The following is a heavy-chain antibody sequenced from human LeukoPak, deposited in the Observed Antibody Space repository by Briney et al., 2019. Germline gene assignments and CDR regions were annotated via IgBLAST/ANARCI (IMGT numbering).Heavy chain of an antibody. CDR3: ARQSVGYFRS. D-gene: IGHD2/OR15-2a*01. Sequence: SGGSLRLSCAASGFTFSNYAMHWVRQAPGKGLEWVALMSYDGSHQYYADSVKGRFTISRDNSNNTVFLQMNSLRTEDTAVYYCARQSVGYFRSWGQRTLVTVSS. CDR1: GFTFSNYA. CDR2: MSYDGSHQ. V-gene: IGHV3-30*01. J-gene: IGHJ5*02.